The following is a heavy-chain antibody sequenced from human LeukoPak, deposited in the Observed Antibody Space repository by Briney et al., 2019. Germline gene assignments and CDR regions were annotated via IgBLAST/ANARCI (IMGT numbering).Heavy chain of an antibody. D-gene: IGHD3-10*01. V-gene: IGHV3-30*18. CDR3: AKEDGSGSSVFLDAFDI. Sequence: GGSLRLSCAASGFTFSSYGMHWVRQAPGKGLEWVAVISYDGSNKYYADSVEGRFTISRDNSKNTVYLQMNSLRAEDTAVYYCAKEDGSGSSVFLDAFDIWGQGTMVTVSS. CDR1: GFTFSSYG. CDR2: ISYDGSNK. J-gene: IGHJ3*02.